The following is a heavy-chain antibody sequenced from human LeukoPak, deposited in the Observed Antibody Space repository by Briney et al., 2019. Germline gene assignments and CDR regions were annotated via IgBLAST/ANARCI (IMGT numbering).Heavy chain of an antibody. J-gene: IGHJ4*02. D-gene: IGHD1-7*01. CDR2: IYSGGAT. CDR3: ARNLGWNYGLGF. Sequence: GGALRLSRVPSVFSVIRSFLSWVPQAPRRRVECVSLIYSGGATYYADSAKGRFRISRDKSKNTLYFQTNGLRAEDTAVYYCARNLGWNYGLGFGGQGTLVTVSS. V-gene: IGHV3-53*01. CDR1: VFSVIRSF.